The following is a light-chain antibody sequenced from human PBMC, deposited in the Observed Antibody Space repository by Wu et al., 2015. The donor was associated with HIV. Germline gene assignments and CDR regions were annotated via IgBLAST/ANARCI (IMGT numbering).Light chain of an antibody. J-gene: IGKJ1*01. CDR2: ATS. Sequence: DTQMTQSPSSLSASVGDRVTITCRASQGISNYLAWYQQRPGQVPRLLIYATSTLQSGVPSRFSGSGSGTDFTLTISSLQPEDVATYYCQKYNTAPWTFGQGTKVEMK. CDR1: QGISNY. CDR3: QKYNTAPWT. V-gene: IGKV1-27*01.